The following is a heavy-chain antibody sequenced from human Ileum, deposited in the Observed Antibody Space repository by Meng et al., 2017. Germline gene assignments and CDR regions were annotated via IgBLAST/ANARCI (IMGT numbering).Heavy chain of an antibody. J-gene: IGHJ4*02. Sequence: VQQQESGQGVVKPSQTLSLTCAIYGDSLFTKSASMNWVKQSQSRRLELIGRTYYSCKCYNDFALYVISRLTVNSETSKNLISLSLTSVTPDDTAVYYCAREAHLAAFGHWCQGTLVTVSS. CDR3: AREAHLAAFGH. V-gene: IGHV6-1*01. CDR1: GDSLFTKSAS. CDR2: TYYSCKCYN. D-gene: IGHD6-25*01.